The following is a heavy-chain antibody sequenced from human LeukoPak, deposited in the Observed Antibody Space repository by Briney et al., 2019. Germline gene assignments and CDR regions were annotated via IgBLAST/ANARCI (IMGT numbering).Heavy chain of an antibody. D-gene: IGHD5-24*01. CDR2: INHSGST. V-gene: IGHV4-34*01. Sequence: SETLSLTCAVYGGSFSGYYWSWIRQPPGKGLEWIGGINHSGSTNYNPSLKSRVTISVDTSKNQFSLKLSSVTAADTAVYYCARVFLDGWPDYYYYGMDVWGQGTTVTVSS. CDR3: ARVFLDGWPDYYYYGMDV. J-gene: IGHJ6*02. CDR1: GGSFSGYY.